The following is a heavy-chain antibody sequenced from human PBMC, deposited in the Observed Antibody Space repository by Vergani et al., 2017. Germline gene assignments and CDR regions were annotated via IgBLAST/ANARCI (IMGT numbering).Heavy chain of an antibody. CDR2: INHSGST. J-gene: IGHJ5*02. Sequence: QVQLQQWGAGLLKPSETLSLTCAVYGGSFSGYYWSWIRQPPGKGLEWIGEINHSGSTNYNLSLKSRVTISVDTSKNQFSLKLSSVTAADTAVYYCARATIFGVENRWFDPWGQGTLVTVSS. CDR3: ARATIFGVENRWFDP. V-gene: IGHV4-34*01. D-gene: IGHD3-3*01. CDR1: GGSFSGYY.